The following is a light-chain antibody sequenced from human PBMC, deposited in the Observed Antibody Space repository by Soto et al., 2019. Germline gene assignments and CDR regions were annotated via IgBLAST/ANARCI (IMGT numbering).Light chain of an antibody. CDR3: QQYNNWRPYT. V-gene: IGKV3-15*01. Sequence: EIVMTQSPATLSVSPGERATLSCRASQSISSNLAWYQRRPGQAPRLLIYGAPARATGIPARFSGSGSGTEFTLTISSLQSEDFAVYYCQQYNNWRPYTFGQGTKVEIK. J-gene: IGKJ2*01. CDR2: GAP. CDR1: QSISSN.